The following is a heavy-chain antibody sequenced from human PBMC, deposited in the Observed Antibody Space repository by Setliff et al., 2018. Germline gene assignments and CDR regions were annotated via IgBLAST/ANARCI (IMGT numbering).Heavy chain of an antibody. CDR1: GYTFTSYG. CDR3: SRLVRYCTRTTCQRASGAEL. D-gene: IGHD2-2*01. J-gene: IGHJ4*02. Sequence: ASVKVSCKASGYTFTSYGISWVRQAPGQGLEWMGWISAYNGNTNYAQKLQGRVTMTTDTSTSTAYLELRSLTSDDTAVYYCSRLVRYCTRTTCQRASGAELWGQGSLVIVSS. CDR2: ISAYNGNT. V-gene: IGHV1-18*01.